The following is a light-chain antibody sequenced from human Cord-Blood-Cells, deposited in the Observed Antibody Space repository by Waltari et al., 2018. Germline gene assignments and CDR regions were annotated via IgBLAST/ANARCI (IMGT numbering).Light chain of an antibody. V-gene: IGKV1-33*01. CDR3: QQYDNLPP. CDR2: DAS. Sequence: DIQMTQSPSSLSASVGDRVTITCQASQDISNYLNWYQQKPGKAPKLLIYDASKLETGVPSRFSESGSGTDFTFTISSLQPEDIATYYCQQYDNLPPFGGGTKVEIK. J-gene: IGKJ4*01. CDR1: QDISNY.